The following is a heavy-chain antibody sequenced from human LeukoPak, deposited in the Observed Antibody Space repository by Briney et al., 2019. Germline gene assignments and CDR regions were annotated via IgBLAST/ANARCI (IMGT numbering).Heavy chain of an antibody. CDR3: TRHKNDYCTSSRCYCYYYMDV. V-gene: IGHV1-2*02. CDR1: GYTFTDYY. Sequence: ASVKVSCKASGYTFTDYYMHWVRQAPGQGLEWMGWINSNTGATKYAQKFQGRVTMTMDTSISTAYMGLSSLTSDDTAVYYCTRHKNDYCTSSRCYCYYYMDVWGTGTTVTVSS. D-gene: IGHD2-2*01. J-gene: IGHJ6*03. CDR2: INSNTGAT.